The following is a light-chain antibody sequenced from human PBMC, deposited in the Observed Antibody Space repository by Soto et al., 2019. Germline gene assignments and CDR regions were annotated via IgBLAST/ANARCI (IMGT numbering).Light chain of an antibody. CDR2: DAS. CDR1: QVISKF. CDR3: QQYDNYPLT. Sequence: DIQMTQSPSSLSASVGDRVTITCQASQVISKFLNWYQLKPGKAPKLLIFDASKLETGVTSRFSGRRSGTDFSFTISSLQPEDIATYYCQQYDNYPLTFGGGTKVDI. J-gene: IGKJ4*01. V-gene: IGKV1-33*01.